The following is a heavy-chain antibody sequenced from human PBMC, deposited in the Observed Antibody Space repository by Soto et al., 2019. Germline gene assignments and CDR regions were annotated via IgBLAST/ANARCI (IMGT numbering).Heavy chain of an antibody. Sequence: QVQLVESGGGVVQPGRSLRLSCAASGFTFSSYAMHWVRQAPGKGLEWVAVISYDGSNKYYADSVKGRFTISRDNSKNPLYLQMNSLRAEDTAVYYCAREGAVAGDFDYWGQGTLVTVSS. D-gene: IGHD6-19*01. CDR2: ISYDGSNK. CDR1: GFTFSSYA. J-gene: IGHJ4*02. V-gene: IGHV3-30-3*01. CDR3: AREGAVAGDFDY.